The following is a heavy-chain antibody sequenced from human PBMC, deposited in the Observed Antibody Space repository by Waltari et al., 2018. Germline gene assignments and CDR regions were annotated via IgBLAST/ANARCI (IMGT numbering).Heavy chain of an antibody. J-gene: IGHJ4*02. Sequence: QVQLQQWGAGLLKPSETLSLTCAVYGGSFSGYYWSWIRQPPGKGLEWIGEINHSGSTNYNPSLKSRVTISVDTSKNQFSLKLSSVTAADTAVYYCASRRRWFGEPLYYWGQGTLVTVSS. CDR2: INHSGST. V-gene: IGHV4-34*01. CDR3: ASRRRWFGEPLYY. CDR1: GGSFSGYY. D-gene: IGHD3-10*01.